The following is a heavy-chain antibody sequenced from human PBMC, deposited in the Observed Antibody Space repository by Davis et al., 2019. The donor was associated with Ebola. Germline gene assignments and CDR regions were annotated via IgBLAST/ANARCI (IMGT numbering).Heavy chain of an antibody. Sequence: PGGSLRLSCAASGFTFSDYKMTWVRQAPGKGLEWVANIKEDGSEKNYVDSVKGRFTISRDNAKNLVTLQMNSLRDEDTAVYYCAKDGEVSLLGVVVNLDYFDQWGQGTLVTVSS. J-gene: IGHJ4*02. CDR1: GFTFSDYK. CDR2: IKEDGSEK. V-gene: IGHV3-7*01. CDR3: AKDGEVSLLGVVVNLDYFDQ. D-gene: IGHD3-3*01.